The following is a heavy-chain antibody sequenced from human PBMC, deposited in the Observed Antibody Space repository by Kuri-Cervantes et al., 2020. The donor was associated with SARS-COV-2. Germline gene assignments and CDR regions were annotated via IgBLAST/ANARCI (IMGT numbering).Heavy chain of an antibody. Sequence: ASVKVSCKASGYTFTSYYMHWVRQAPGQGLEWMGIVNPSGGSTSYAQKFQGRVTMTRDTSKNQFSLKLSSVTAADTAVYYCARVSSGGGGYYFDYWGQGTLVTVSS. D-gene: IGHD6-19*01. V-gene: IGHV1-46*01. CDR1: GYTFTSYY. J-gene: IGHJ4*02. CDR3: ARVSSGGGGYYFDY. CDR2: VNPSGGST.